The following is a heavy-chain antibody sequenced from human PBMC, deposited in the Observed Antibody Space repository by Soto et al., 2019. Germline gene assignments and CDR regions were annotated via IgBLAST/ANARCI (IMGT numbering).Heavy chain of an antibody. V-gene: IGHV3-33*01. CDR3: PRDRRNLGLDP. Sequence: PGWSLRLSCAASGFIVSSYGMHWVRQAPGKGLEWVALIRNDGSNKYNADSVKGRFTISRDNSKNTLYLQMNSLRADDTAVYYWPRDRRNLGLDPWGQGTMGTVSS. CDR2: IRNDGSNK. J-gene: IGHJ5*02. D-gene: IGHD4-4*01. CDR1: GFIVSSYG.